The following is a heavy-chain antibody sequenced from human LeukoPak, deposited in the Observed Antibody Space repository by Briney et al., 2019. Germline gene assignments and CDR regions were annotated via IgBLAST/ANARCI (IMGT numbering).Heavy chain of an antibody. CDR1: GFTFSDYY. J-gene: IGHJ5*02. Sequence: GGSLRLSCAASGFTFSDYYMTWIRQPPGKGLEWISYISSSGSTLDYADSVKGRFTISRDNAKNSVSLQMNSLRAEDTAVYYCARARPYGSGRNWFDPWGQGALVTVSS. V-gene: IGHV3-11*04. D-gene: IGHD3-10*01. CDR2: ISSSGSTL. CDR3: ARARPYGSGRNWFDP.